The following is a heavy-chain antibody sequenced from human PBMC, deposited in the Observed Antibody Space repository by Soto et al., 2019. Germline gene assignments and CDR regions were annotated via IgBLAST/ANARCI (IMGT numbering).Heavy chain of an antibody. Sequence: QVQLQESGPGLVKPSQTLSLTCTVSGGSISSGGYYWSWIRQHPGKGLEWIGYVYYSGSTYYNPSLRSRVTISVDTSKNQFSLKLSSVTAADTAVYYCATGGYCSGGSCYSAFDYWGQGTLVTVSS. J-gene: IGHJ4*02. D-gene: IGHD2-15*01. V-gene: IGHV4-31*03. CDR3: ATGGYCSGGSCYSAFDY. CDR1: GGSISSGGYY. CDR2: VYYSGST.